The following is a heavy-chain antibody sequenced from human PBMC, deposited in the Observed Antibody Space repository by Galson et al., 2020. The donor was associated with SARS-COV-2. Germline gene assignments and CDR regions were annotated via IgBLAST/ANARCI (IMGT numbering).Heavy chain of an antibody. CDR3: ADSNNMYDDYTEYNI. D-gene: IGHD3-16*01. Sequence: SGPPLVKPTQPLTLPCTFSGFSLSTSGVGVGWIRQPPGKALEWLALTYWNDDRRYNPSLTNRLTITKDTSKNQVVLTMTNMDPVDTATYYCADSNNMYDDYTEYNIGGRGTMVIVSS. J-gene: IGHJ3*02. CDR1: GFSLSTSGVG. CDR2: TYWNDDR. V-gene: IGHV2-5*01.